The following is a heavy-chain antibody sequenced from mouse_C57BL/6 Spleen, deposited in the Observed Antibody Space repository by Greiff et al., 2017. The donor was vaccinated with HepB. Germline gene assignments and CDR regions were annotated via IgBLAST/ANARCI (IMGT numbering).Heavy chain of an antibody. D-gene: IGHD2-5*01. Sequence: VHVKQSGPELVKPGASVKISCKASGYSFTGYYMNWVKQSPEKSLEWIGEINPSTGGTTYNQKFKAKATLTVDKSSSTAYMQLKSLTSEDSAVYYCAGGGAYYSNYRYFDVWGTGTTVTVSS. CDR2: INPSTGGT. CDR3: AGGGAYYSNYRYFDV. J-gene: IGHJ1*03. V-gene: IGHV1-42*01. CDR1: GYSFTGYY.